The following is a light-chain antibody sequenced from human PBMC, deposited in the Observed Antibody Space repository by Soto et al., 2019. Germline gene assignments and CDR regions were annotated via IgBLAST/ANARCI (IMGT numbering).Light chain of an antibody. CDR2: GAS. CDR1: QSVSSN. J-gene: IGKJ1*01. CDR3: QQYGSSPQT. Sequence: EIVMTQSPATLSVSPGEIATLSCSASQSVSSNLAWYQQKPGQAPRLLIYGASSRATGIPDRFSGSGSGTDFTLTISRLEPEDFAVYYCQQYGSSPQTFGQGTKVDIK. V-gene: IGKV3-20*01.